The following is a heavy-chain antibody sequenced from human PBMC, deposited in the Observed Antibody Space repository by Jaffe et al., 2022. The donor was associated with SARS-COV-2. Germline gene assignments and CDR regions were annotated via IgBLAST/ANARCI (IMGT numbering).Heavy chain of an antibody. CDR2: IYTSGST. CDR3: ATTNQVGANYYYGMDV. Sequence: QVQLQESGPGLVKPSQTLSLTCTVSGGSISSGSYYWSWIRQPAGKGLEWIGRIYTSGSTNYNPSLKSRVTISVDTSKNQFSLKLSSVTAADTAVYYCATTNQVGANYYYGMDVWGQGTTVTVSS. D-gene: IGHD1-26*01. CDR1: GGSISSGSYY. J-gene: IGHJ6*02. V-gene: IGHV4-61*02.